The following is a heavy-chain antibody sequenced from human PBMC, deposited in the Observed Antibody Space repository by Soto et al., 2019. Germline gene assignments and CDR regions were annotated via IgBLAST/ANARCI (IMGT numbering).Heavy chain of an antibody. V-gene: IGHV1-69*13. CDR1: GGTFSSYA. Sequence: ASVKVSCKASGGTFSSYAISWVRQAPGQGLEWMGGIIPIFGTANYAQKFQGRVTITADESTSTAYMELSSLRSEDTAVYYCARGRDGRGDYYFDYWGQGTLVTVSS. J-gene: IGHJ4*02. D-gene: IGHD3-3*01. CDR2: IIPIFGTA. CDR3: ARGRDGRGDYYFDY.